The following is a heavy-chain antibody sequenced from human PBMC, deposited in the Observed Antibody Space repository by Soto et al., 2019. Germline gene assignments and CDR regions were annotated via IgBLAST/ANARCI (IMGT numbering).Heavy chain of an antibody. J-gene: IGHJ6*02. CDR1: GGTISSYA. D-gene: IGHD3-22*01. CDR2: IIPIFGTA. CDR3: ARRANISPNYYDSSGYPDYGMDV. V-gene: IGHV1-69*13. Sequence: GASVKVSCTASGGTISSYAISWVRQAPEQGLEWMGGIIPIFGTANYAQKFQGRVTITADESTSTAYMELSSLRSEDTAVYYCARRANISPNYYDSSGYPDYGMDVWGQGTTVTVSS.